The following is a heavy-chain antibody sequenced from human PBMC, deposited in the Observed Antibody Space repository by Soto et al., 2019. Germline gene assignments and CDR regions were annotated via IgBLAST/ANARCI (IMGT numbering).Heavy chain of an antibody. CDR2: IWYDGSNK. J-gene: IGHJ4*02. Sequence: QVQLVESGGGVVQPGRSLRLSCAASGFTFSSYGMHWVRQAPGKGLEWVAIIWYDGSNKYYADSVKGRFTISRDNSKNTLYLQMNSLRAEDTAVYYCARDHSSGWIDYWGPGTLVTVSS. CDR3: ARDHSSGWIDY. CDR1: GFTFSSYG. D-gene: IGHD6-19*01. V-gene: IGHV3-33*01.